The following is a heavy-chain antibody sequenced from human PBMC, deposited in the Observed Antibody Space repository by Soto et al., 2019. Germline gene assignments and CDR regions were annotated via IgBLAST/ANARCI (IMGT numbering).Heavy chain of an antibody. CDR2: IYYSGST. J-gene: IGHJ3*02. Sequence: SETLSLTCTVSGGSISSGFYYWSWIRQHPGKGLEWIGYIYYSGSTYYNPSLKSRVTISVDTSKNQFSLKLSSVTAADTAVYYCARDLYYDILGAFDIWGQGTMVTVSS. CDR1: GGSISSGFYY. V-gene: IGHV4-31*03. D-gene: IGHD3-9*01. CDR3: ARDLYYDILGAFDI.